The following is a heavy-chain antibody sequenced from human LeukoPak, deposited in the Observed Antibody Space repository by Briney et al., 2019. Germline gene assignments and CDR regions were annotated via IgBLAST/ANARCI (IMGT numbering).Heavy chain of an antibody. Sequence: KTSGTLSLTCAVSGGSISSSNWWNWVRQPPGKGLEWIGEIYHSGSTNYNPSLKSRVTISVDTSKNQFSLKLSSVTAADTAVYYCARSSSGWSQGIDYWGQGTLVTVSS. CDR1: GGSISSSNW. J-gene: IGHJ4*02. V-gene: IGHV4-4*02. D-gene: IGHD6-19*01. CDR2: IYHSGST. CDR3: ARSSSGWSQGIDY.